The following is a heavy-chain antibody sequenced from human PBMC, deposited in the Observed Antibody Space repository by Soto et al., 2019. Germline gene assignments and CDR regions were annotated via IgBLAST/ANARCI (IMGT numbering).Heavy chain of an antibody. CDR2: IIPIFGTA. D-gene: IGHD2-15*01. CDR3: ARDDCSGGSCYIYYYYGMDV. V-gene: IGHV1-69*12. Sequence: QVQLVQSGAEVKKPGSSVKVSCKASGGTFSSYAISWVRQAPGQGLEWMGGIIPIFGTANYAQKFQGRVTITADESTSTAYMELSSLRSKDTAVYYCARDDCSGGSCYIYYYYGMDVWGQGTTVTVSS. CDR1: GGTFSSYA. J-gene: IGHJ6*02.